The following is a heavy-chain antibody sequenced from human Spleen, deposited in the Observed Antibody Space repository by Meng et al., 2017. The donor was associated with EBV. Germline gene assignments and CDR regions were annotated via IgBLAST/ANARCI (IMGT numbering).Heavy chain of an antibody. D-gene: IGHD6-13*01. CDR3: ARAGIASAANWFDP. CDR1: GGTFNSYS. V-gene: IGHV1-69*01. Sequence: QVELVQSGAEVKKSGSSVMVSCKASGGTFNSYSINWVRQAPGQGLEWMGGIIPIFGSATYAQNFQGRVTITADEPTSTAYMELNSLRSEDTAVYYCARAGIASAANWFDPWGQGTLVTVSS. J-gene: IGHJ5*02. CDR2: IIPIFGSA.